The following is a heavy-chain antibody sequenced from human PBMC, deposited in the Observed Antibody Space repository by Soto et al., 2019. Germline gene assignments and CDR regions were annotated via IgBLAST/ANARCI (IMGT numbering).Heavy chain of an antibody. J-gene: IGHJ6*02. Sequence: SETLSLTCTVSGGSISSYYWSWIRQPPGKGLEWIGYIYYSGSTNYNPSLKSRVNISVDTSKNQFSLKLSSVTAADTAVYYCARSGSYCGGDCYPYYYYGMDVWGQGTTVTVSS. CDR3: ARSGSYCGGDCYPYYYYGMDV. CDR1: GGSISSYY. D-gene: IGHD2-21*02. V-gene: IGHV4-59*01. CDR2: IYYSGST.